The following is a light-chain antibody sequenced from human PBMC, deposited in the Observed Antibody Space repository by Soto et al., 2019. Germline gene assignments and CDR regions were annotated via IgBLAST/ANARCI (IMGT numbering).Light chain of an antibody. CDR1: SSNIGNNF. CDR2: DNN. Sequence: QSVLTQPPSGSAAPGQRVTISCSGSSSNIGNNFVSWYQQLPGSAPKLLIYDNNKRSSGIPDRLSGSKSGTSATLGITGLQTGDEADYYCGTWDSSLSAWVFGGGTKLTVL. V-gene: IGLV1-51*01. J-gene: IGLJ3*02. CDR3: GTWDSSLSAWV.